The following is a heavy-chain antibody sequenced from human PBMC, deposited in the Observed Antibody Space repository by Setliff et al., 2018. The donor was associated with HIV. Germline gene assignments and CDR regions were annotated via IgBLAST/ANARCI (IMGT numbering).Heavy chain of an antibody. CDR1: GFSLGSHW. CDR2: ISSSSSTI. CDR3: ARTIYSGRHFDY. J-gene: IGHJ4*02. D-gene: IGHD1-26*01. V-gene: IGHV3-48*04. Sequence: PGGSLRLSCAASGFSLGSHWMHWVRQAPGKGLEWVSYISSSSSTIYYADSVKGRFTISRDNAKNSLYQQMNSLRAEDTAVYYCARTIYSGRHFDYWGQGTLVTVSS.